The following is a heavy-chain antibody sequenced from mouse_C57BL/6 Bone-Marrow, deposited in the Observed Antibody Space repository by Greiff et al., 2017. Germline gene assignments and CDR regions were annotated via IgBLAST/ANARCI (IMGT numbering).Heavy chain of an antibody. D-gene: IGHD2-4*01. J-gene: IGHJ3*01. CDR2: IDPENGAT. Sequence: EVQLQQSGAELVRPGASVKLSCTASGFNIKDDYMHWVKQRPEQGLEWIGWIDPENGATEYASKFQGKATITADTSSNTAYLQLSSLTSEDTAVYYCTTHYDYLWFAYWGQGTLVTVSA. CDR1: GFNIKDDY. CDR3: TTHYDYLWFAY. V-gene: IGHV14-4*01.